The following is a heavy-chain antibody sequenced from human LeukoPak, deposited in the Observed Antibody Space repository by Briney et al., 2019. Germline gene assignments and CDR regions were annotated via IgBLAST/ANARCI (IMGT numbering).Heavy chain of an antibody. J-gene: IGHJ6*03. D-gene: IGHD6-25*01. Sequence: SVKVSCKASGGTFSSYAISWVRQAPGQGREWMGGIIPIFGTANYAQKFQGRVTLTADKSTTTAYMELSSLRPEHTAVYYCARDRSGDSSRYEFGSYYYIDVWAKGTTVTVSS. CDR2: IIPIFGTA. CDR3: ARDRSGDSSRYEFGSYYYIDV. CDR1: GGTFSSYA. V-gene: IGHV1-69*06.